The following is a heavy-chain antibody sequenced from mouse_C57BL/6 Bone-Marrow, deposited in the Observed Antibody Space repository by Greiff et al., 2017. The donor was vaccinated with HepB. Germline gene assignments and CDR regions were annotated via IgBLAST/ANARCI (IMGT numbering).Heavy chain of an antibody. D-gene: IGHD1-1*01. V-gene: IGHV1-50*01. CDR2: IDPSDSYT. CDR3: AGVYYCSSSGYFDY. J-gene: IGHJ2*01. CDR1: GYTFTSYW. Sequence: QVQLQQPGAELVKPGASVKLSCKASGYTFTSYWMQWVKQRPGQGLEWIGEIDPSDSYTNYNQKFKGKATLTVDTSSSTAYMQLSCLTSDDSAVYYWAGVYYCSSSGYFDYWGQGTTLTVSS.